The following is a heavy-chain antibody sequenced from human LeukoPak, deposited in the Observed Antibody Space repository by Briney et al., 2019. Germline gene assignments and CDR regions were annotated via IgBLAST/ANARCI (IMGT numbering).Heavy chain of an antibody. CDR2: IKQDGSEK. J-gene: IGHJ4*02. D-gene: IGHD3-10*01. Sequence: PGGSLRLSCAASGFTFSSYWMSWVRQAPGKGLEWVANIKQDGSEKYYVDSVKGRFTISRDNANNSLYLQMNSLRAEDTAVYYCARGSMVRGRAYFDYWGQGTLVTVSS. CDR3: ARGSMVRGRAYFDY. V-gene: IGHV3-7*01. CDR1: GFTFSSYW.